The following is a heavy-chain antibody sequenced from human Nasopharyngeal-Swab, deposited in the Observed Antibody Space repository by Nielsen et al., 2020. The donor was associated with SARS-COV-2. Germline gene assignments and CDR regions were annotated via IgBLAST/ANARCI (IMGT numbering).Heavy chain of an antibody. J-gene: IGHJ4*02. CDR2: ITAGNGGT. CDR3: TRVYYDSSDYYQY. Sequence: WVRQAPGQRLEWMGYITAGNGGTAYSQKFQGRVTITSDTSGTTAYMELCRLTSEDTAVYYCTRVYYDSSDYYQYWGQGTLVTVSS. D-gene: IGHD3-22*01. V-gene: IGHV1-3*01.